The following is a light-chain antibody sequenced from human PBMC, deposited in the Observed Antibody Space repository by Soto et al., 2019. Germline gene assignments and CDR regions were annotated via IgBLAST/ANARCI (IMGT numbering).Light chain of an antibody. CDR2: EVT. CDR1: SSDVGGYNY. Sequence: QSALTQPASVSGSPGQSITISCTGTSSDVGGYNYVSWYQQHPGKAPKLMIYEVTKRPSGVPDRFSGSKSGNTASLTVSGLQAEDEADYYCGSHAGNSNLVFGGGTKVTVL. V-gene: IGLV2-8*01. CDR3: GSHAGNSNLV. J-gene: IGLJ3*02.